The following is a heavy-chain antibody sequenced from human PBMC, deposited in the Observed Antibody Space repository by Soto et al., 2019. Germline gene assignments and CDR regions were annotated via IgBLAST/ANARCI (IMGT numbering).Heavy chain of an antibody. CDR3: ARGYGGNSGNVFDI. Sequence: GGSLRLSCVASGFTFEDHAMHWVRQGPGKGLEWVSSISSSSSSTNYADSVKARFTISRDNAKNSLYLQMNSLRAEDTAVYYCARGYGGNSGNVFDIWGQGTMVTVSS. D-gene: IGHD4-17*01. CDR1: GFTFEDHA. V-gene: IGHV3-11*06. CDR2: ISSSSSST. J-gene: IGHJ3*02.